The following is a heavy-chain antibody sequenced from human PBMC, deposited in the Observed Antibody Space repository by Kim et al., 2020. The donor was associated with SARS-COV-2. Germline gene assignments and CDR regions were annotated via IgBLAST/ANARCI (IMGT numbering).Heavy chain of an antibody. CDR2: IKSKTDGGTT. CDR1: GFTFSNAW. Sequence: GGSLRLSCAASGFTFSNAWMSWVRQAPGKGLEWVGRIKSKTDGGTTDYAAPVKGRFTISRDDSKNTLYLQMNSLKTEDTAVYYCTTEAIVPARWDPTAFDSWGQGTMVTVSS. CDR3: TTEAIVPARWDPTAFDS. J-gene: IGHJ3*02. V-gene: IGHV3-15*01. D-gene: IGHD2-2*01.